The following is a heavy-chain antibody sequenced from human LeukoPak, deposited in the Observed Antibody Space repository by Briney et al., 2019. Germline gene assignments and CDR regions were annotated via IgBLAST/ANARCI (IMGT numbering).Heavy chain of an antibody. J-gene: IGHJ4*02. Sequence: PSETLSLTCTVSGDSISSYYWSWIRQPPGKGLEWIGYIYYNGGTNYNPSLKSRVTISVDTSKNQFSLKLSSVTAADTAVYYCARLRRGVNDYWGQGTLVTVSS. V-gene: IGHV4-59*08. CDR3: ARLRRGVNDY. CDR1: GDSISSYY. CDR2: IYYNGGT. D-gene: IGHD3-10*01.